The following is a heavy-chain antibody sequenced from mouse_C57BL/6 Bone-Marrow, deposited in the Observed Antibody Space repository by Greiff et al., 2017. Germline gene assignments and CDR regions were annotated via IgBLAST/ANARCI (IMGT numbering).Heavy chain of an antibody. CDR2: ISYSGST. J-gene: IGHJ4*01. CDR3: ARTAQAHYYAMDY. CDR1: GYSITSDY. D-gene: IGHD3-2*02. Sequence: VQLKESGPGLAKPSQTLSLTCSVTGYSITSDYWNWIRKFPGNKLEYMGYISYSGSTYSNPSLKSRISITRDTSKNQYYLQLNSVTTEDTATYYCARTAQAHYYAMDYWGQGTSVTVSS. V-gene: IGHV3-8*01.